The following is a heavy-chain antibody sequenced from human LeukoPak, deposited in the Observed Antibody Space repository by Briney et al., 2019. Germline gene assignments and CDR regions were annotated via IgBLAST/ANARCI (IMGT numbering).Heavy chain of an antibody. CDR3: ARGRGSTTVTTGFNY. V-gene: IGHV3-30*04. J-gene: IGHJ4*02. Sequence: GGSLRLSCAASGFTFSNSAMHWVRQAPGKGLEWVAVISYDGSNKYYADSVKGRFTISRDNSKNTLYLQMNSLRAEDTAVYYCARGRGSTTVTTGFNYWGQGTLVTVSS. CDR1: GFTFSNSA. D-gene: IGHD4-17*01. CDR2: ISYDGSNK.